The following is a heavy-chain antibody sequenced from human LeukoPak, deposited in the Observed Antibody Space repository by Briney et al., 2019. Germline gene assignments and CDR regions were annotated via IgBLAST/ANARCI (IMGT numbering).Heavy chain of an antibody. V-gene: IGHV1-69*13. CDR2: IIPIFGTA. Sequence: GASVNVSCKASGGTFSSYAISWVRQAPGQGLEWMGGIIPIFGTANYAQKFQGRVTITADESTSTAYMELSSLRSEDTAVYYCARERDSGSYGAYYYYYYGMDVWGQGTTVTVSS. CDR1: GGTFSSYA. D-gene: IGHD1-26*01. J-gene: IGHJ6*02. CDR3: ARERDSGSYGAYYYYYYGMDV.